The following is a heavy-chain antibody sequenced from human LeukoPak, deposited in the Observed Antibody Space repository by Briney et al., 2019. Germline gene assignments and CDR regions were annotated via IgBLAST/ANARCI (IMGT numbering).Heavy chain of an antibody. J-gene: IGHJ2*01. CDR3: ARDAGDFDWYFDL. V-gene: IGHV1-2*02. CDR2: INPNSGGT. D-gene: IGHD4-17*01. Sequence: GASLKVACKASGYTFTGYHIHWVRQALGQGLEWMGYINPNSGGTNYAQKFQGRVTMTRDTSISTAYMDLSSLRFDDTAMYYCARDAGDFDWYFDLWGRGTPVTVSA. CDR1: GYTFTGYH.